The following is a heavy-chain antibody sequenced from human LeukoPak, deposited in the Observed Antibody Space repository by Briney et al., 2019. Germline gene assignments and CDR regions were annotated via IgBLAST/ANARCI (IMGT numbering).Heavy chain of an antibody. V-gene: IGHV4-39*01. CDR1: GGSISSSSYY. D-gene: IGHD6-6*01. Sequence: SETLSLTCTVSGGSISSSSYYWGWIRQPPGKGLEWIGTIYYSGSTYYNPSLKSRVTISVDTSKNQFSLKLSSVTAADTAVYYCARHLASYSNSTWGYFDYWGQGTLVTVSS. CDR2: IYYSGST. J-gene: IGHJ4*02. CDR3: ARHLASYSNSTWGYFDY.